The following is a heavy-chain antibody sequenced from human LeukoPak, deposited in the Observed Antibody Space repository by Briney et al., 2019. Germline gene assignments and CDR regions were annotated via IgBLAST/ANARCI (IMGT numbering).Heavy chain of an antibody. CDR2: IYYNGGT. Sequence: PSETLSLTCTVSGGSIISSSXYWAXXRXXXXXXLEWIGSIYYNGGTFYSPSLKSRASISVDTSKNQFSLKLSSVTAADTSVYFCAREEASAADYWGQGTLVTVSS. D-gene: IGHD6-13*01. J-gene: IGHJ4*02. CDR1: GGSIISSSXY. CDR3: AREEASAADY. V-gene: IGHV4-39*01.